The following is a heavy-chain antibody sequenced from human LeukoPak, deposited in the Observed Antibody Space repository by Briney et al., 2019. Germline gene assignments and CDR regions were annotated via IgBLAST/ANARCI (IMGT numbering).Heavy chain of an antibody. CDR3: ARQGPNGDLDF. CDR2: IESYSRII. D-gene: IGHD4-17*01. V-gene: IGHV3-48*01. J-gene: IGHJ4*02. CDR1: GFTFNTYS. Sequence: GGALRLSCEASGFTFNTYSMNWVRQAPGKGVQWGSYIESYSRIIHYADSVKGRFTISRDDAKNSLFLQMNSLRAEDTAIYYCARQGPNGDLDFWGQGTLVTVSS.